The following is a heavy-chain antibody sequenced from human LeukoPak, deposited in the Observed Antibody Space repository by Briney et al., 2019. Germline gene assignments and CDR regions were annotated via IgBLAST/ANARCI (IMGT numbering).Heavy chain of an antibody. V-gene: IGHV4-31*03. J-gene: IGHJ6*02. CDR3: AQGSLWFGGYYYYGMDV. CDR1: GGSISSGGYY. D-gene: IGHD3-10*01. Sequence: SETLSLTCTVPGGSISSGGYYWSRIRQHPGKGLEWIGYIYYSGSTYYNPSLKSRVTISVDTSKNQFSLKLSSVTAADTAVYYCAQGSLWFGGYYYYGMDVWGQGTTVTVSS. CDR2: IYYSGST.